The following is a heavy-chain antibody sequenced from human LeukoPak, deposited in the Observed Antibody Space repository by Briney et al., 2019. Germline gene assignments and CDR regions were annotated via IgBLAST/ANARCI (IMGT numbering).Heavy chain of an antibody. CDR1: GFTFSSNS. D-gene: IGHD6-6*01. CDR2: ISSSSSYI. CDR3: ARGKSDYSSSPSNFDY. J-gene: IGHJ4*02. Sequence: GGSLRLSCAASGFTFSSNSMSWLRQAPGKGLEWVSSISSSSSYIYYADSVKGRFTISRDNAKNSLYQQVNSLRAEGTALYYCARGKSDYSSSPSNFDYWGQGTLVTVSS. V-gene: IGHV3-21*01.